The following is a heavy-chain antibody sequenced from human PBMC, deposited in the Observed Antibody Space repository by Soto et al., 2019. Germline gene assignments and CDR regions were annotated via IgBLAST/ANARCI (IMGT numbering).Heavy chain of an antibody. J-gene: IGHJ4*02. CDR3: AKDRERIATRSIDY. CDR2: ISGSGVST. CDR1: GFTFSSYA. Sequence: EVQLLESGGGLVQPGGSLRLSCAASGFTFSSYAMSWVLQAPGKGLEWVSGISGSGVSTYYADSVKGRFTISRDNSKSTLYLQMNSLRAEDTAVYYCAKDRERIATRSIDYWGQGTLVTVSS. V-gene: IGHV3-23*01. D-gene: IGHD6-6*01.